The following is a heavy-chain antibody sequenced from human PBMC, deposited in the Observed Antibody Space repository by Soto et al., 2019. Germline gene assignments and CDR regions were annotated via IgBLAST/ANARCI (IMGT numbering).Heavy chain of an antibody. CDR3: AGGGVRGVVTRTRDYYGMDV. CDR1: GYNFTNYW. CDR2: IYPGDSDT. D-gene: IGHD3-10*01. V-gene: IGHV5-51*01. Sequence: PGESLKIPCKGSGYNFTNYWIGWVRQMPGKGLESMGIIYPGDSDTRYSPSFQGQVTISADKSISTAYLQWSSLKASDTAMYYCAGGGVRGVVTRTRDYYGMDVWGQGTTVTVSS. J-gene: IGHJ6*02.